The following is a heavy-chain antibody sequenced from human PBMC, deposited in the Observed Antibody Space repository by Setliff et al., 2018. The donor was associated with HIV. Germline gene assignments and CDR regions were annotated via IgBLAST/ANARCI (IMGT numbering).Heavy chain of an antibody. J-gene: IGHJ5*02. CDR2: VDPNTGNA. V-gene: IGHV1-8*01. Sequence: ASVKVSCKASGYSFTTYDINWARQAPGQGLEWMGWVDPNTGNAGYERKFQGRVTMTRDTSISTAYMELSSLTSEDTAVYYCARMEYDVRGRAPNWFDPWGPGTLVTVSS. CDR3: ARMEYDVRGRAPNWFDP. D-gene: IGHD2-8*01. CDR1: GYSFTTYD.